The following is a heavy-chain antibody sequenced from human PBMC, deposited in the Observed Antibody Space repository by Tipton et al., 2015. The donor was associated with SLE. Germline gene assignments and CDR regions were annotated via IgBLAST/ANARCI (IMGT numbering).Heavy chain of an antibody. CDR1: GGSVSSASYY. J-gene: IGHJ5*02. Sequence: TLSLTCTVSGGSVSSASYYWSWIRQSPGKGLEWIGYIFHSGDTNYNPSLKSRVTISLDTSENQLSLKVFYVTAADTARYYCARESIFALVTGGAWFDPWGQGTLVTVSS. D-gene: IGHD3/OR15-3a*01. V-gene: IGHV4-61*01. CDR2: IFHSGDT. CDR3: ARESIFALVTGGAWFDP.